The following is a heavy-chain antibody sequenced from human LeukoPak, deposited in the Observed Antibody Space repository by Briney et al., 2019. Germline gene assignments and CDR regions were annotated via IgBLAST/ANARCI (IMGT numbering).Heavy chain of an antibody. D-gene: IGHD7-27*01. J-gene: IGHJ5*02. CDR1: GYSITSDNW. CDR2: IYYSGDT. Sequence: SDTLSLTCAVSGYSITSDNWWGWIRQPPGKGLEWIGYIYYSGDTCYNPFLNSRITMSVDASKNQFSLKLNSVTALDTAVYYCAKKVAGVGWFDPWGQGILVTVSS. CDR3: AKKVAGVGWFDP. V-gene: IGHV4-28*01.